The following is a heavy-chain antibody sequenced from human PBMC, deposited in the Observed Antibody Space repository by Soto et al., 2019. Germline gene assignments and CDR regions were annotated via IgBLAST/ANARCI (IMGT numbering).Heavy chain of an antibody. CDR1: GGSIRNVY. V-gene: IGHV4-59*03. Sequence: SETLSLTCSVSGGSIRNVYWSWIRQSPGKRLEWIGFIFHSGNAKYNPSLKSRVTMSIDTSRNQISLSLDSVTAAAPRDEYGSGVSWFTYGMDIWGQGTTVTVSS. CDR3: SGVSWFTYGMDI. J-gene: IGHJ6*02. CDR2: IFHSGNA. D-gene: IGHD3-10*01.